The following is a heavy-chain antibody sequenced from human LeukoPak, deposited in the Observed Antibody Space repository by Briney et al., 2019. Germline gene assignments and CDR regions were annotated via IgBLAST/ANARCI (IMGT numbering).Heavy chain of an antibody. D-gene: IGHD3-10*01. CDR1: GFTFSDHY. CDR2: SRNKANSYST. CDR3: VRLSRGAMNYYMDV. J-gene: IGHJ6*03. V-gene: IGHV3-72*01. Sequence: GGSLRLSCAASGFTFSDHYMDWVRQAPGKGLEWVDRSRNKANSYSTTFGKSVKGRLTIPRDESENSLYLQLNSLKTEDTGVYYCVRLSRGAMNYYMDVWGKGTTVTISS.